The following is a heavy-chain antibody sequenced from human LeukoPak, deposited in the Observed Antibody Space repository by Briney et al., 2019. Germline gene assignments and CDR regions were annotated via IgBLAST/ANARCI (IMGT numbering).Heavy chain of an antibody. V-gene: IGHV1-69*05. J-gene: IGHJ1*01. D-gene: IGHD1-26*01. CDR1: GGTFSSYA. Sequence: SVKVSCKASGGTFSSYAISWVRQAPGQGLEWMGGIIPIFGTANYAQKFQGRVTITTDESTSTAYMELSSLRSEDTALYYCAIHDLPKSERWDFQHWGQGTLVTVSS. CDR3: AIHDLPKSERWDFQH. CDR2: IIPIFGTA.